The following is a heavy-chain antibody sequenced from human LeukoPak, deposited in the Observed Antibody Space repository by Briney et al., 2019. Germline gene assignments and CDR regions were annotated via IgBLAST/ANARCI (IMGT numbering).Heavy chain of an antibody. CDR3: ATCSSKIGEDHFYYYYMDV. V-gene: IGHV1-24*01. CDR2: FDPEDGET. Sequence: GASVKVSCKVSGYTLIELSMHWVRQAPGKGLEWMGGFDPEDGETTYAGKFQGRVTMTKDTSTDTVYMDLRSLRADDSAVYYCATCSSKIGEDHFYYYYMDVWGKGTTVTVSS. CDR1: GYTLIELS. J-gene: IGHJ6*03. D-gene: IGHD6-13*01.